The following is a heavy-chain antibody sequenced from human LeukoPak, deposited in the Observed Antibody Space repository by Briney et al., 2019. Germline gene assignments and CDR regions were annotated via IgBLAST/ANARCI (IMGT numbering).Heavy chain of an antibody. V-gene: IGHV4-34*01. CDR2: INHSGST. CDR3: ARVRTIGAVVNYYYYYMDV. D-gene: IGHD2-8*01. CDR1: SGSFSGYY. Sequence: SETLSLTCAVYSGSFSGYYWSWIRQPPGKGLEWIGEINHSGSTNYNPSLKSRVTISVDTSKNQFSLKLSSVTAADTAVYYCARVRTIGAVVNYYYYYMDVWGKGTTVTVSS. J-gene: IGHJ6*03.